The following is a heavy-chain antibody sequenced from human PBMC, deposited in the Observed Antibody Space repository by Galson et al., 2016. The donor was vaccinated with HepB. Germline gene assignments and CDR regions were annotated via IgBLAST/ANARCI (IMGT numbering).Heavy chain of an antibody. J-gene: IGHJ4*02. V-gene: IGHV4-31*03. D-gene: IGHD5-18*01. Sequence: TLSLTCSVSGDSLSTRGSYWTWIRQHPGKGLEWIGHIFYTGSTFYNPSLESRVSISLDTSKNQFSLKVSSVTAADTAVYYCARAGRGYSYGYLDCWGQGTLVTGSS. CDR1: GDSLSTRGSY. CDR3: ARAGRGYSYGYLDC. CDR2: IFYTGST.